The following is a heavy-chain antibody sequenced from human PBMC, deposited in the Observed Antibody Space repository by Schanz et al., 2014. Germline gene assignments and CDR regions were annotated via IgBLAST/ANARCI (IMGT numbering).Heavy chain of an antibody. CDR3: AKGRFGELSAFDI. Sequence: EMQLLESGGGVVQPGRSLRLSCAASGFTFSSYSMNWVRQAPGKGLEWVSYVSRSTPDIYYADSVKGRFTISRDNSKNTLYLQMNSLRAEDTAVYYCAKGRFGELSAFDIWGQGTMVTVSS. CDR2: VSRSTPDI. V-gene: IGHV3-21*04. CDR1: GFTFSSYS. D-gene: IGHD3-10*01. J-gene: IGHJ3*02.